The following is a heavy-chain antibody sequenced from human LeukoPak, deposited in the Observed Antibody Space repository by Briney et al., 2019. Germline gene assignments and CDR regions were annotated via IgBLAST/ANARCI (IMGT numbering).Heavy chain of an antibody. CDR2: IKQDGSEI. CDR3: AKDLYGSGSYKLGY. V-gene: IGHV3-7*01. D-gene: IGHD3-10*01. CDR1: RFTLSSHW. J-gene: IGHJ4*02. Sequence: GGSLRLSCAASRFTLSSHWMSWVRQAPGKGLEWVANIKQDGSEIHYVDSVKGRFTISRDNAKNSLYLQMNSLRAEDTAVYYCAKDLYGSGSYKLGYWGQGTLVTVSS.